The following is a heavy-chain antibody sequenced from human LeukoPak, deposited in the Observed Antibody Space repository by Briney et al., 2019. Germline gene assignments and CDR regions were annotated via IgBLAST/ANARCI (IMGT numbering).Heavy chain of an antibody. Sequence: PGGSLRLSCAASGFTFSRYRMHWVRQVPGKGLVWVSRINPDATIITYADSVRGRFTISRDNAKNTLYLQLSNLRAEDTAVYYCVRGLVLVTTPGDDFDHWGQGTLVTVSS. CDR3: VRGLVLVTTPGDDFDH. D-gene: IGHD2-21*02. CDR1: GFTFSRYR. J-gene: IGHJ4*02. V-gene: IGHV3-74*01. CDR2: INPDATII.